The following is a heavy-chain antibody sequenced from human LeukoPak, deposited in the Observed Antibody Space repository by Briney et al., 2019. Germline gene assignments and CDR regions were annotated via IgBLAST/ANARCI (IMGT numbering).Heavy chain of an antibody. CDR2: IYYSGST. CDR3: ARNYYESSGYYPWNFDY. J-gene: IGHJ4*02. CDR1: GDSISSSSYR. Sequence: SQTLSLTCTVSGDSISSSSYRWGSIRQPPGKGLDWIANIYYSGSTHYNPSLKSRVTISIEKSKNQFSLKLSSVTAADTAVYYCARNYYESSGYYPWNFDYWGQGTLVTVSS. D-gene: IGHD3-22*01. V-gene: IGHV4-39*01.